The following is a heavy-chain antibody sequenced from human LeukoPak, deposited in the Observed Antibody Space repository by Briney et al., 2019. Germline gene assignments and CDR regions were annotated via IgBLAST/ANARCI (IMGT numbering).Heavy chain of an antibody. J-gene: IGHJ3*02. CDR1: GGSISSYY. V-gene: IGHV4-59*12. CDR2: IYYGGST. CDR3: AKSNGYGLVDI. Sequence: NSSETLSLTCTVSGGSISSYYWSWIRQPPGKGLEWIGYIYYGGSTNYNPSLKSRVTISLDTSRNQFSLKLNSVTAADTAVYYCAKSNGYGLVDIWGQGTMVTVSS. D-gene: IGHD3-10*01.